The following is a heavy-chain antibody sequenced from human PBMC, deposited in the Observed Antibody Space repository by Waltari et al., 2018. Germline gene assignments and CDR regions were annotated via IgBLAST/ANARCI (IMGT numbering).Heavy chain of an antibody. D-gene: IGHD5-18*01. CDR2: INHSGST. CDR1: GGSFSGYY. V-gene: IGHV4-34*01. CDR3: ARGDGYSL. J-gene: IGHJ4*02. Sequence: QVQLQQWGAGLLKPSETLSLTCAVYGGSFSGYYWSWIRQPPGKGLEWIGEINHSGSTNSNPSLKSRVTISVDTSKNQFSLKLSSVTAADTAVYYCARGDGYSLWGQGTLVTVSS.